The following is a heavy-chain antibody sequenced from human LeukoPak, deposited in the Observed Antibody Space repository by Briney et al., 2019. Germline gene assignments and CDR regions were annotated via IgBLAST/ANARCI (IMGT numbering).Heavy chain of an antibody. D-gene: IGHD5-18*01. Sequence: SETLSLTCTVSGDSISSYYWGWIRQPPGKGLEWIGYIYYSGTTTNYNPSLKSRVTISAETSKNQLSLKLSSVTAADTAVYYCARGVAVGYSYSFIDYWGQGTLVTVSS. CDR1: GDSISSYY. V-gene: IGHV4-59*01. J-gene: IGHJ4*02. CDR3: ARGVAVGYSYSFIDY. CDR2: IYYSGTTT.